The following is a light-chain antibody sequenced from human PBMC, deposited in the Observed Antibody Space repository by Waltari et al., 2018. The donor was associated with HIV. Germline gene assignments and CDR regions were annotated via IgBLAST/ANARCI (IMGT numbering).Light chain of an antibody. J-gene: IGLJ3*02. CDR1: SSNIESNT. CDR2: SNN. CDR3: AAWDDSLNGWV. V-gene: IGLV1-44*01. Sequence: QSVLTQPSSASGTPGQRVAISCSGSSSNIESNTVNWYQQLPGTAPKLLVYSNNQRPSGVPDRSSGSKSGTSASLAISGLQSEDEADYDCAAWDDSLNGWVFGGGTKLTVL.